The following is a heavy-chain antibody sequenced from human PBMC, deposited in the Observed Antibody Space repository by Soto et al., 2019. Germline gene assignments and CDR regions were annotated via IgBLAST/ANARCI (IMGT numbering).Heavy chain of an antibody. J-gene: IGHJ5*02. Sequence: SETLSLTCTVSGGSISGSSYYWGWIRQPPGKGLEWIGSIYYSGSTYYNPSLKSRVTISVDTSKNQFSLKLSSVTAADTAVYYCARHEERPIVHQTNWFDPWGQGTLVTVSS. V-gene: IGHV4-39*01. CDR2: IYYSGST. CDR1: GGSISGSSYY. D-gene: IGHD2-8*01. CDR3: ARHEERPIVHQTNWFDP.